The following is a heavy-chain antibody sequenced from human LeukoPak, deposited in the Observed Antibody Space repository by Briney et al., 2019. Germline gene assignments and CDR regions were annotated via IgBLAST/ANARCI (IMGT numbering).Heavy chain of an antibody. CDR1: GGSISSSSYY. CDR2: IYYSGST. J-gene: IGHJ5*02. V-gene: IGHV4-39*01. Sequence: SETLSLTCTVSGGSISSSSYYWGWIRQPPGKGLEWIGSIYYSGSTYYNPSLKSRVTISVDTSKNQFSLKLSSVTAADTAVCYCARGIDMVRGVKSWFDPWGQGTLVTVSS. CDR3: ARGIDMVRGVKSWFDP. D-gene: IGHD3-10*01.